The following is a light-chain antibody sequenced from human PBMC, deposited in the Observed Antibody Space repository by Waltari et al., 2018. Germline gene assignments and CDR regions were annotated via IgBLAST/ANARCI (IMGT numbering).Light chain of an antibody. CDR2: HVS. Sequence: QSALTQPASVSGSPGQSITISCTGTSSDVGAYNYVSWYQQHPGKVPKPIIYHVSHRPAGVVIRFSASKSDSTASLTISGLQAGDEADYYCISYTTSDTMIFGGGTKLTVL. CDR3: ISYTTSDTMI. J-gene: IGLJ2*01. V-gene: IGLV2-14*03. CDR1: SSDVGAYNY.